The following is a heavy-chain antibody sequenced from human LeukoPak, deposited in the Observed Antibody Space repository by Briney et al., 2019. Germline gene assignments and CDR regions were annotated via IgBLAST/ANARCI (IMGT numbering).Heavy chain of an antibody. V-gene: IGHV3-66*01. CDR1: GFTFSSYA. J-gene: IGHJ3*02. CDR3: ARADYGGYLHAFDI. CDR2: IYGGSGT. D-gene: IGHD4-23*01. Sequence: GGSLRLSCAASGFTFSSYAMSWVRQAPGKGLEWVSVIYGGSGTYYADSVRGRFTISRDNSKNTLYLQMNSLRAEDTAVYYCARADYGGYLHAFDIWGQGTMVTVSS.